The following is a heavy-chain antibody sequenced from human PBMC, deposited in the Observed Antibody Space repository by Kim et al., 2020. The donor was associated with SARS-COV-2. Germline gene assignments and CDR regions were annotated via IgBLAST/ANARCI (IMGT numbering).Heavy chain of an antibody. Sequence: SETLSLTCTVSGGSISSSSYYWGWIRQPPGKGLEWIGSIYYSGSTYYNPSLKSRVTISVDTSKNQFSLKLSSVTAADTAVYYCAELLVGAQGYFDLWGRGTLVTVSS. V-gene: IGHV4-39*01. D-gene: IGHD1-26*01. CDR3: AELLVGAQGYFDL. CDR1: GGSISSSSYY. J-gene: IGHJ2*01. CDR2: IYYSGST.